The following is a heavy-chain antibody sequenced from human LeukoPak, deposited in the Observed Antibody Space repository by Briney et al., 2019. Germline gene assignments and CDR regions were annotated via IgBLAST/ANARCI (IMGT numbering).Heavy chain of an antibody. CDR1: GGSISSGDYY. CDR3: ARDGGYYGEFLERGPTGNFGY. J-gene: IGHJ4*02. CDR2: IYYSGST. D-gene: IGHD4-17*01. V-gene: IGHV4-30-4*01. Sequence: SQTLSLTCTVSGGSISSGDYYWSWIRQPPGKGLEWIGYIYYSGSTYYNPSLKSRVTISVDTSKNQFSLKLSSVTAADTAVYYCARDGGYYGEFLERGPTGNFGYWGQGTLVTVSS.